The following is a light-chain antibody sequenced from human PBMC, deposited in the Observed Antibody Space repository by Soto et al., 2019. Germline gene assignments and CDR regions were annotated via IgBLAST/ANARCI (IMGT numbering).Light chain of an antibody. J-gene: IGLJ2*01. CDR2: EVS. CDR1: SSDVGGYKY. CDR3: SSYTSSSTWV. Sequence: QSVLTQPASVSGSPGQSITISCTGTSSDVGGYKYVSWYQQHPGTAPKLMIYEVSNRPSGVSNRFSGSKSGNTASLTISGLQAEDAADYYCSSYTSSSTWVFGGGTKLTVL. V-gene: IGLV2-14*01.